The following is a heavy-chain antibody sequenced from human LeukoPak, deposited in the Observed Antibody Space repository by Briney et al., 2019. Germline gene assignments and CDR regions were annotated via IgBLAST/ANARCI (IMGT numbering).Heavy chain of an antibody. J-gene: IGHJ4*02. Sequence: SETLSLTCGVSGGSISSSRYYWGWIRQPPGKGLEWIGSIYYTGSTYYNPSLQSRVTMSIDTSKNQFSLKLSSVTAADTAVYYCARSARPQDFDYWGQGTLVTVSS. V-gene: IGHV4-39*07. CDR1: GGSISSSRYY. CDR3: ARSARPQDFDY. CDR2: IYYTGST.